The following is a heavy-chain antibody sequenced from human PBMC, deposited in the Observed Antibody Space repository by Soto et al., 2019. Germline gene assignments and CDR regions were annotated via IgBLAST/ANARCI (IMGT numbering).Heavy chain of an antibody. D-gene: IGHD2-21*01. Sequence: EVQLVASGGGLVQPGRSLRLSCAASGFIFENSGMHWVRQAPGKGLEWVSGISWNSGNIGYADSVKGRFSISSDNAKKSLYLQMNSLRPDDTAFYFCVKAGVRDLIVEVPVYFDIWGLGTLVTVSS. CDR3: VKAGVRDLIVEVPVYFDI. J-gene: IGHJ4*02. V-gene: IGHV3-9*01. CDR1: GFIFENSG. CDR2: ISWNSGNI.